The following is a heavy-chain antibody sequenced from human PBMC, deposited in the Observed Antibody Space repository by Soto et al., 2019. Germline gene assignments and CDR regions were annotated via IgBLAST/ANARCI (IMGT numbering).Heavy chain of an antibody. D-gene: IGHD2-15*01. CDR3: ARDPYCSGGSCYSNWFDP. CDR1: GFTFSSYA. Sequence: QVQLVESGGGVVQPGRSLRLSCAASGFTFSSYAMHWVRQAPGKGLEWVAVISYDGSNKYYADSVKGRFTISRDNSKNTXXLQMNSLRAEDTAVYYCARDPYCSGGSCYSNWFDPWGQGTLVTVSS. J-gene: IGHJ5*02. CDR2: ISYDGSNK. V-gene: IGHV3-30-3*01.